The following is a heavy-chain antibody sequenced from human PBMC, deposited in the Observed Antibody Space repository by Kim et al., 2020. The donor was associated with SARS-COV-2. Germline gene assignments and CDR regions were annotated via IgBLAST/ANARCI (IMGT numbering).Heavy chain of an antibody. Sequence: GGSLRLSCAASGFTFSSYDMHWVRQAPGKGLEWVAVISSDGSNKYYADSVKGRFTISRDNAKNTLFLQMNSLSAEDTAVYYCAKELGVLDYGREVWG. CDR1: GFTFSSYD. CDR2: ISSDGSNK. CDR3: AKELGVLDYGREV. D-gene: IGHD3-16*01. V-gene: IGHV3-30*18. J-gene: IGHJ6*02.